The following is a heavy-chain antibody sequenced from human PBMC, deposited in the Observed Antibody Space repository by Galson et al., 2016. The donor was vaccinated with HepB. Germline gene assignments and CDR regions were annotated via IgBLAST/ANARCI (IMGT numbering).Heavy chain of an antibody. CDR1: GFTVSDHY. Sequence: SLRLSCAASGFTVSDHYMNWVRQAPGKGLEWVSFIYSGVRSKDADSVKDRVTISRDNSKNTLYLQLDNLRAEDTAVYYCARLGEYQGALDIWGQGTMVTVSS. CDR3: ARLGEYQGALDI. CDR2: IYSGVRS. J-gene: IGHJ3*02. D-gene: IGHD3-10*01. V-gene: IGHV3-66*04.